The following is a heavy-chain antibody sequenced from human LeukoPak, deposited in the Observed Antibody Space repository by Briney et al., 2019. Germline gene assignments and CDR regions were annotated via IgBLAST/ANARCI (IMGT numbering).Heavy chain of an antibody. Sequence: PSETLSLTCAVSEYSISSGYYWGWIRQPPGQGLEWIGSIYNSGSTYYNPSLKSRVTISVDTSKNQFSLKLTSVTAADTAMYYCARHVYYYYYYMDVWGKGTTVTVSS. CDR1: EYSISSGYY. CDR3: ARHVYYYYYYMDV. CDR2: IYNSGST. V-gene: IGHV4-38-2*01. J-gene: IGHJ6*03.